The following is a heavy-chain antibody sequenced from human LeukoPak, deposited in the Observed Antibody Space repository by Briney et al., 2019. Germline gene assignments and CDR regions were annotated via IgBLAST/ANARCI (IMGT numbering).Heavy chain of an antibody. J-gene: IGHJ6*02. Sequence: SETLSLTCTVSGGSISSYYWSWIRQPPGKGLEWIGYIYYSGSTNYSPSLKSRVSISVDTSKNQFSLKLSSVTAADTAVYYCARDRRTVTTWYYGMDVWGQGTTVTVSS. CDR2: IYYSGST. CDR3: ARDRRTVTTWYYGMDV. V-gene: IGHV4-59*01. D-gene: IGHD4-17*01. CDR1: GGSISSYY.